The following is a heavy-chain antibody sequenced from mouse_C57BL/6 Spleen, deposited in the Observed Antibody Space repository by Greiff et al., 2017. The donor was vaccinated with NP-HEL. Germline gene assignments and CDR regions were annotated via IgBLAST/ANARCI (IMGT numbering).Heavy chain of an antibody. D-gene: IGHD2-5*01. V-gene: IGHV2-2*01. Sequence: VMLVESGPGLVQPSQSLSITCTVSGFSLTSYGVHWVRQSPGKGLEWLGVIWSGGSTDYNAAFISRLSISKDNSKSQVFFKMNSLQADDTAIYYCASPYSNYFYYAMDYWGQGTSVTVSS. CDR3: ASPYSNYFYYAMDY. CDR2: IWSGGST. J-gene: IGHJ4*01. CDR1: GFSLTSYG.